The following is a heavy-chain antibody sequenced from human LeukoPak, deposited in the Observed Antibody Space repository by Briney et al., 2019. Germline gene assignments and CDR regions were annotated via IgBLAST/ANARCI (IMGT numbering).Heavy chain of an antibody. CDR1: GGSFSGYY. D-gene: IGHD3-3*01. J-gene: IGHJ5*02. CDR3: ARGFGLRFLEWLLWFDP. V-gene: IGHV4-34*01. CDR2: INHSGST. Sequence: PSEALSLTRAVHGGSFSGYYWSWIRQTTGKGLEWIGEINHSGSTNNNPSLRSQVTISVDTSKIQFSQKLSSETAADTAVYYCARGFGLRFLEWLLWFDPWGQGTLVTVSS.